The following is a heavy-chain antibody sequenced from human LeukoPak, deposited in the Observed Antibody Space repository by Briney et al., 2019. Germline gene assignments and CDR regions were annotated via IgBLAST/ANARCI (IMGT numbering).Heavy chain of an antibody. CDR2: ISGSGGST. CDR3: ARGRQWNDY. V-gene: IGHV3-23*01. D-gene: IGHD6-19*01. Sequence: GGSLRLSCAASGFTFSSYGMSWVRQASGKGLEWVSAISGSGGSTYYADSVKGRFTISRDNAKNSLYLQMNSLRAEDTAVYYCARGRQWNDYWGQGTLVTVSS. CDR1: GFTFSSYG. J-gene: IGHJ4*02.